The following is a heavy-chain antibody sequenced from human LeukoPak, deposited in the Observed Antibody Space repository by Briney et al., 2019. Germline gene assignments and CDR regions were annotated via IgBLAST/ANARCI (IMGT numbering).Heavy chain of an antibody. Sequence: PGGSLRLSCAASGFTFSSYGMHWVRQAPGKGLEWVAFIRYDGSNKYYADSVKGRFTISRDNSKNTLYLQMNSLRAEDTAVYHCAKGMSAMAKSDAFDIWGQGTMVTVSS. V-gene: IGHV3-30*02. CDR2: IRYDGSNK. J-gene: IGHJ3*02. CDR1: GFTFSSYG. CDR3: AKGMSAMAKSDAFDI. D-gene: IGHD5-18*01.